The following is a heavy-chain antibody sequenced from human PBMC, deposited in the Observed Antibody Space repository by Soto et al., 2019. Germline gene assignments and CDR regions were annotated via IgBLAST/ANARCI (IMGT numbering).Heavy chain of an antibody. CDR3: ARDPYY. Sequence: EVQLVESGGGLIQHGGSLRLSCVVSGFTCSSNYMSWVRQAPGKGLEWVSVIYSGGSTYYADSVKGRFTISRDNSKNTLYLQMNSLRAEDTAVYHCARDPYYWGQGTLVTVSS. CDR2: IYSGGST. V-gene: IGHV3-66*01. J-gene: IGHJ4*02. CDR1: GFTCSSNY.